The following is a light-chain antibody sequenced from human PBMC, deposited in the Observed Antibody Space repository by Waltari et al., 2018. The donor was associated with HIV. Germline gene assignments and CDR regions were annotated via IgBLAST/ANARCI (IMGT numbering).Light chain of an antibody. CDR1: NIGSKR. V-gene: IGLV3-21*02. CDR2: DDR. Sequence: SSVLTQPPSVSVAPGPTARIPCGGPNIGSKRVHWYQQRPGQAPVLVVYDDRVRPSGIPDRFSGSNSGNTATLTISRVEAGDEADYYCHVWNSTSDLGVFGGGTQLTVL. J-gene: IGLJ7*01. CDR3: HVWNSTSDLGV.